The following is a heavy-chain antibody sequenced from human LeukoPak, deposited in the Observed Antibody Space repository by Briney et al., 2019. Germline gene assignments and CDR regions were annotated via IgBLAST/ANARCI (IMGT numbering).Heavy chain of an antibody. J-gene: IGHJ4*02. Sequence: SVKVSCKASGGTFSSYAISWVRQPPGQGLEWMGGIIPIFGTANHAQKFQGRVTITTDESTSTAYMELSSLRCEDTAVYYCAMLPDTYYYDSSGYNGAYFDYWGQGTLVTVSS. CDR2: IIPIFGTA. D-gene: IGHD3-22*01. V-gene: IGHV1-69*05. CDR1: GGTFSSYA. CDR3: AMLPDTYYYDSSGYNGAYFDY.